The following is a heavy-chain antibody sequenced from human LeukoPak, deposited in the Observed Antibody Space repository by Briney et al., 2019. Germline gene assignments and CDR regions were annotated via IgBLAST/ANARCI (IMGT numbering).Heavy chain of an antibody. J-gene: IGHJ4*02. V-gene: IGHV4-59*01. CDR3: ARTGRTGD. CDR2: IHYSGST. CDR1: GSSINDFN. Sequence: SETQSLTCTVSGSSINDFNWSCTRQPPGKGLEFVAYIHYSGSTSYNPSLKSRVTIPLDSSKSQFSLELRSVTAADTAFYYCARTGRTGDWGQGILVTVSS. D-gene: IGHD4-17*01.